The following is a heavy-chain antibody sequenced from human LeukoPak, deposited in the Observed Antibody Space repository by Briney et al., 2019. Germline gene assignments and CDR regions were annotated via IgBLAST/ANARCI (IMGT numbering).Heavy chain of an antibody. J-gene: IGHJ4*02. D-gene: IGHD6-13*01. Sequence: GASVKVSCKDSGYTFTDYYMHWVRQAPGQGLEWMGWINPNSGGTNYGQKFQGRVTMTRDTSISTAYMELSRLRSDDTAVYYCGRAAAPEWGDYWGQGTLVTVSS. CDR3: GRAAAPEWGDY. CDR1: GYTFTDYY. V-gene: IGHV1-2*02. CDR2: INPNSGGT.